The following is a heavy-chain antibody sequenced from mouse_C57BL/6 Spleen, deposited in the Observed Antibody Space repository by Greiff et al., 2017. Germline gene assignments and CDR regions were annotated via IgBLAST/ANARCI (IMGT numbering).Heavy chain of an antibody. CDR3: ANVYYDPYYAMDY. CDR1: GYSITSGYY. CDR2: ISYDGSN. J-gene: IGHJ4*01. Sequence: EVKLQESGPGLVKPSQSLSLTCSVTGYSITSGYYWNWIRQFPGNKLEWKGYISYDGSNNYNPSLKNRISITRDTSKNQFFLKLNSVTTEDTATYYCANVYYDPYYAMDYWGQGTSVTVSS. D-gene: IGHD2-4*01. V-gene: IGHV3-6*01.